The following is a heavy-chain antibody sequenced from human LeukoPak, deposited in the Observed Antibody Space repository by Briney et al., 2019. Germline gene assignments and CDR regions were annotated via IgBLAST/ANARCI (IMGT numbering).Heavy chain of an antibody. CDR3: ARVWVGATKAGYGY. J-gene: IGHJ4*02. CDR2: ISTSGGNT. CDR1: GYTFTSYY. D-gene: IGHD1-26*01. Sequence: ASVKVSCKASGYTFTSYYMHWVRQAPGQGLEWMGIISTSGGNTGYAQKFQGRIIMTRDTSTSTDYLYLSSLRSDDTAVYYCARVWVGATKAGYGYWGQGTLVTVSS. V-gene: IGHV1-46*01.